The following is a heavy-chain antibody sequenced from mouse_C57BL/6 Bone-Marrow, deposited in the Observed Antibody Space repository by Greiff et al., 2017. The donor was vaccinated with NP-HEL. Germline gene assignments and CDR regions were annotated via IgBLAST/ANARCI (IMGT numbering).Heavy chain of an antibody. CDR1: GFSLTSYG. CDR3: AYYYGSSYDWYFDV. CDR2: IWRGGST. J-gene: IGHJ1*03. V-gene: IGHV2-5*01. Sequence: QVQLQQSGPGLVQPSQCLSITCTVSGFSLTSYGVHWVRQSPGKGLEWLGVIWRGGSTDYNAAFMSRLSITKDNSKSQVFFKMNSLQADDTAIYYCAYYYGSSYDWYFDVWGTGTTVTVSS. D-gene: IGHD1-1*01.